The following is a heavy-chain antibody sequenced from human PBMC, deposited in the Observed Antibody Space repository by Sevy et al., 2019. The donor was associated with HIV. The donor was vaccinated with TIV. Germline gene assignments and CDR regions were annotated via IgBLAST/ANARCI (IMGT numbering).Heavy chain of an antibody. CDR1: GGSISSYY. J-gene: IGHJ3*02. CDR3: ARYTDHTYYYDSSGYYFYAFDI. V-gene: IGHV4-59*01. D-gene: IGHD3-22*01. Sequence: SETLSLTCTVSGGSISSYYWSWIRQPPGKGLEWIGYIYYSGSTNYNPSLKSRVTISVDTSKNQFSLKLSSVTAADTAVYYCARYTDHTYYYDSSGYYFYAFDIWGQGTMITVSS. CDR2: IYYSGST.